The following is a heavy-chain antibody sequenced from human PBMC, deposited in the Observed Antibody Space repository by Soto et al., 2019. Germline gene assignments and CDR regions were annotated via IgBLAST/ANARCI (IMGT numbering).Heavy chain of an antibody. J-gene: IGHJ4*02. CDR2: IIPIFGTA. CDR3: ARVMRIAAAADGGFDY. CDR1: GGTFSSYA. Sequence: QVQLVQSGAEVKKPGSSVKVSCKASGGTFSSYAISWVRQAPGQGLEWMGGIIPIFGTANYAQKFQGRVTITADESKSTAYMELSSLRSEDTAVYYCARVMRIAAAADGGFDYWGQGTLVTVSS. V-gene: IGHV1-69*01. D-gene: IGHD6-13*01.